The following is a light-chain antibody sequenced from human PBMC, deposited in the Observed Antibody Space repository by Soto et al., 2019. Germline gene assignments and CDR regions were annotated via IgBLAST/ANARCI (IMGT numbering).Light chain of an antibody. CDR1: QSVSSN. CDR2: GAS. CDR3: QQYNNWPPRGT. Sequence: EIVMTQSPATLSVSPGERATLSCRASQSVSSNLAWYQQKPVQAPRLLIYGASTRATGITARFSGSGSGTEFTLTISSLQSEDFAVYYCQQYNNWPPRGTFGQGTKVEIK. V-gene: IGKV3-15*01. J-gene: IGKJ1*01.